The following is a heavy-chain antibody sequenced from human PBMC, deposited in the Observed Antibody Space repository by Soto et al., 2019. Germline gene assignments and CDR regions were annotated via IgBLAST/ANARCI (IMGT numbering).Heavy chain of an antibody. V-gene: IGHV2-5*01. Sequence: SGPTLVNPTQTLTLTCSFSGFSLNTATLGVGWIRQPPGKALEWLALIYWNDDKRYSTSLKSRLTITKDTSRNQVVLTMTNMDPVDTATYYCAHSKYYYDTSGHPQLTFYDAFDMWGQGILVTV. CDR2: IYWNDDK. D-gene: IGHD3-22*01. CDR3: AHSKYYYDTSGHPQLTFYDAFDM. CDR1: GFSLNTATLG. J-gene: IGHJ3*02.